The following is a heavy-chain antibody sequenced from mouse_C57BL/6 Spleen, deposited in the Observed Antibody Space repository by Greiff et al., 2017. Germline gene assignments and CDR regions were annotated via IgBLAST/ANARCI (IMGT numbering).Heavy chain of an antibody. J-gene: IGHJ3*01. D-gene: IGHD2-3*01. CDR3: ARSRGYYWFAY. Sequence: QVQLQQSGPGLVQPSQSLSITCTVSGFSLTSYGVHWVRQSPGKGLEWLGVIWSGGSTDYNAAFISRLSISKDNSKSQVFFKMNSLQADDTAIYYCARSRGYYWFAYWGQGTLVTVSA. V-gene: IGHV2-2*01. CDR1: GFSLTSYG. CDR2: IWSGGST.